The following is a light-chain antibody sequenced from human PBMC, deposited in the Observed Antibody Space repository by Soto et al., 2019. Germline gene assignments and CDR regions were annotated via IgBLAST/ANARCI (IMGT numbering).Light chain of an antibody. V-gene: IGKV1-6*01. J-gene: IGKJ1*01. CDR3: LQDYNYPLT. Sequence: AIQMTQSPSSLSASVGDRVTITCRASQGIRNDLGWYQQKPGKAPKLLIYAASSLQSVVTSRFSGSGSGTDFTLTISSLQPEYFATYYCLQDYNYPLTFGQGTKVEIK. CDR2: AAS. CDR1: QGIRND.